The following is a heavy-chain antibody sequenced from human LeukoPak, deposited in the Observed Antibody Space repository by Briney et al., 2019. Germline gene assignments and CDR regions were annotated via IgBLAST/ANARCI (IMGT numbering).Heavy chain of an antibody. Sequence: SETLYLTCAVYGGSFSGYYWSWIRQPPGKGLEWIGEINHSGSTNYNPSLKSRVTISVDTSKNQFSLKLSSVTAADTAVYYCARGDGYYDFWSGYYNAAAYFDYWGQGTLVTVSS. J-gene: IGHJ4*02. CDR1: GGSFSGYY. CDR2: INHSGST. D-gene: IGHD3-3*01. V-gene: IGHV4-34*01. CDR3: ARGDGYYDFWSGYYNAAAYFDY.